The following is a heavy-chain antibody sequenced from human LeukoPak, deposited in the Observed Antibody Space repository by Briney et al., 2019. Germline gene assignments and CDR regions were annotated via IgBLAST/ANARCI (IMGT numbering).Heavy chain of an antibody. CDR1: GFTFSSYS. Sequence: GGSLRLSCAASGFTFSSYSMNWVRQAPGKGLEWVSSISSSSSYVYYADSVKGRFTISRDNAKNSLYLQMNSLRAEDTAVYYCAVTYGSGSYQDYWGQGTLVTVSS. J-gene: IGHJ4*02. D-gene: IGHD3-10*01. CDR2: ISSSSSYV. V-gene: IGHV3-21*01. CDR3: AVTYGSGSYQDY.